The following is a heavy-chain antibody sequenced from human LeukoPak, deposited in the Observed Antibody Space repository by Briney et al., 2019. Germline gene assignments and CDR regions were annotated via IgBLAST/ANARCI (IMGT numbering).Heavy chain of an antibody. CDR1: GGTFSSYA. J-gene: IGHJ4*02. D-gene: IGHD2-15*01. CDR3: ARDVLGYCSGGSCYSDY. CDR2: ILPIFGTA. Sequence: ASVKVSCRASGGTFSSYAISWVRQAPGQGLEWMGGILPIFGTANYAQKFQGRVTITADKSTSTAYMELSSLRSEDTAVYYCARDVLGYCSGGSCYSDYWGQGTLVTVSS. V-gene: IGHV1-69*06.